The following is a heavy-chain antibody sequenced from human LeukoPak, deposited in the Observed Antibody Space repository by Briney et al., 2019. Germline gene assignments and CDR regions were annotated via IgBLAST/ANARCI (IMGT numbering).Heavy chain of an antibody. D-gene: IGHD3-16*01. CDR3: ARRGGDMPARGFMDV. CDR1: GDSITSGGYS. CDR2: IYDSGIA. J-gene: IGHJ6*03. Sequence: SETLSLTCVVSGDSITSGGYSWSWVRQPPGRGVEWVGYIYDSGIAFYNPSLKSRVTMSVDTSKNHFFLNLRSVTAADTAVYYCARRGGDMPARGFMDVWGKGTTVTVSS. V-gene: IGHV4-30-4*07.